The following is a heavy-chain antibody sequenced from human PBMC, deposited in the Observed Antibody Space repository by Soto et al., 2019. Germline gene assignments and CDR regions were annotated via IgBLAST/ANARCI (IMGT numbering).Heavy chain of an antibody. CDR3: ARDLADYGDYVQYYFDY. Sequence: QVQLVESGGGVVQPGRSLRLSCAASGFTFSNYGMHWVRQAPGKGLEWVAVTWYEGSNKYYADSVKGRFTISRDNSKNTLYLQMNSLIAEDTAVYYCARDLADYGDYVQYYFDYWGQGTLVTVSS. CDR2: TWYEGSNK. J-gene: IGHJ4*02. V-gene: IGHV3-33*01. CDR1: GFTFSNYG. D-gene: IGHD4-17*01.